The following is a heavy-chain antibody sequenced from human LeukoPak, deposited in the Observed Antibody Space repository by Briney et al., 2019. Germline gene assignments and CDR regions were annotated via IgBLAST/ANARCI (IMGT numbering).Heavy chain of an antibody. CDR3: ARDSGAGAYCGGDCYSNYFDY. D-gene: IGHD2-21*02. Sequence: GASVKVSCKASGYTFTGYYMHWVRQAPGQGLEWMGWINPNSGGTNCAQKFQGRVTMTRDTSISTAYMELSRLRSDDTAVYYCARDSGAGAYCGGDCYSNYFDYWGQGTLVTVSS. CDR2: INPNSGGT. CDR1: GYTFTGYY. V-gene: IGHV1-2*02. J-gene: IGHJ4*02.